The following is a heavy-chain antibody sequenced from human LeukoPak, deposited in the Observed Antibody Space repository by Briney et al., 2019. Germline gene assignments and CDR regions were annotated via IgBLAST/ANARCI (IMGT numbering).Heavy chain of an antibody. CDR3: ARVYLPTVTTQRSNWFDP. D-gene: IGHD4-17*01. V-gene: IGHV4-34*01. Sequence: SETLSLTCAVYGGSFSGYYWSWIRQPPGKGLEWIGEINHSGSTNYSPSLKSRVTISVDTSKNQFSLKLSSVTAADTAVYYCARVYLPTVTTQRSNWFDPWGQGTLVTVSS. J-gene: IGHJ5*02. CDR2: INHSGST. CDR1: GGSFSGYY.